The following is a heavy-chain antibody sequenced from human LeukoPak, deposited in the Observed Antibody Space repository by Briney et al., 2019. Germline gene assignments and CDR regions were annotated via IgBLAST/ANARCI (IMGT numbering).Heavy chain of an antibody. CDR1: GFTFSSYA. D-gene: IGHD3-10*01. Sequence: GGSLRLSCAASGFTFSSYAMSWVRQAPGKGLEWVSAISGSGGSTYYADSVKGRFTISRDNSKNTLYLQMNSLRAEDTAVYCCAKDRYYGSGSYYTVGNWFDPWGQGTLVTVSS. J-gene: IGHJ5*02. CDR2: ISGSGGST. CDR3: AKDRYYGSGSYYTVGNWFDP. V-gene: IGHV3-23*01.